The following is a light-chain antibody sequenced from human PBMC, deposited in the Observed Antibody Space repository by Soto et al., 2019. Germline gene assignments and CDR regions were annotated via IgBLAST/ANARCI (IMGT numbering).Light chain of an antibody. V-gene: IGLV2-14*03. J-gene: IGLJ2*01. Sequence: QSVLTQPASVSGSPGQSITISCTGTSSDVGGYNYVSWYQQHPGRAPKLMIYDVDNRPSGVSNRFSASKSGNTASLTISGLQAEDEANYYCSSYTITDTLVLFGGGTKLTVL. CDR3: SSYTITDTLVL. CDR2: DVD. CDR1: SSDVGGYNY.